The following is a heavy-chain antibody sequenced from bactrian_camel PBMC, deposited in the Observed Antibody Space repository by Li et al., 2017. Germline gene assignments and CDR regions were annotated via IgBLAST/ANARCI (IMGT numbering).Heavy chain of an antibody. Sequence: HVQLVESGGGSVQAGRSLRLSCIASGDIESSDCMGWFRQAPGKEREGVAAINASGGRTAYRNSVKGRFTISQDNAKNTLYLQMNSLNSEDTAMYYCAAAAGLFGGTCLDVRSVDYWGQGTQVTVS. CDR1: GDIESSDC. CDR2: INASGGRT. D-gene: IGHD7*01. V-gene: IGHV3S54*01. CDR3: AAAAGLFGGTCLDVRSVDY. J-gene: IGHJ4*01.